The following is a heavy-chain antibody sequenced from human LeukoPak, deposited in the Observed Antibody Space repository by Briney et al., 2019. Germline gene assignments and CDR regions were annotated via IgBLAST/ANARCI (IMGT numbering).Heavy chain of an antibody. CDR3: ARAEDYDFWTAYYS. D-gene: IGHD3-3*01. V-gene: IGHV1-2*02. CDR1: GGTFSSYA. J-gene: IGHJ4*02. CDR2: INANSGGT. Sequence: GSSVKGSCKASGGTFSSYAISWVRQAPGQGLEWMGWINANSGGTNYAQKFQGRVTMTRDTSISTAYMELSRLRSDDTAIYYCARAEDYDFWTAYYSWGQGTLVTVSS.